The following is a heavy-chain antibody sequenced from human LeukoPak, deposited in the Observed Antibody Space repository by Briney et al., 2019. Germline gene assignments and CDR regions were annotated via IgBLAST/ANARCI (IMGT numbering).Heavy chain of an antibody. J-gene: IGHJ5*02. Sequence: ASVKVSCEASGLTFTGVNYIHWVRQAPGQGPEWMGWINTNNGVTDYARKFQGRVTMTRDMSISTAYMELYRLTSDDMAMYYCTKDRLSKWFDPWGQGTLVTVSS. V-gene: IGHV1-2*02. D-gene: IGHD5-12*01. CDR3: TKDRLSKWFDP. CDR1: GLTFTGVNY. CDR2: INTNNGVT.